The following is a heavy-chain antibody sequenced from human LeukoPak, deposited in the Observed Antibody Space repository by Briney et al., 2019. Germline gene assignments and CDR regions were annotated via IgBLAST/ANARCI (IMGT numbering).Heavy chain of an antibody. CDR1: RFTFSSYW. V-gene: IGHV3-7*01. CDR3: ARDGDDDAFDI. J-gene: IGHJ3*02. Sequence: SGGSLRLSCAASRFTFSSYWMSWVRQAPGKGLEWVANIKQDGSEKYYVDSVKGRFTISRDNAKNTLYLQMNSLRAEDTAVYYCARDGDDDAFDIWGQGTMVTVSS. CDR2: IKQDGSEK.